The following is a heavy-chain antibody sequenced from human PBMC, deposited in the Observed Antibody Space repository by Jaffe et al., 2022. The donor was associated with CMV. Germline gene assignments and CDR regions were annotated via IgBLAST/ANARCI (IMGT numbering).Heavy chain of an antibody. CDR3: ARGAGDTYGSNWFDP. J-gene: IGHJ5*02. CDR2: ISTYNENT. CDR1: GYAFTTYF. Sequence: QVQLVQSGAEVEKPGASVKVSCKASGYAFTTYFISWVRQAPGQGLEWMGWISTYNENTHYAQEFQGRVTLTTDTSTSTAYMELRSLRSEDTAVYYCARGAGDTYGSNWFDPWGQGTLVTVSS. D-gene: IGHD3-10*01. V-gene: IGHV1-18*04.